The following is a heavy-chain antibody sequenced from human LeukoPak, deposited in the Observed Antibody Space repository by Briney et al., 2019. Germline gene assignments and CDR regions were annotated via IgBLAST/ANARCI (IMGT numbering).Heavy chain of an antibody. D-gene: IGHD2-15*01. V-gene: IGHV1-46*01. CDR1: GYTFTNYV. CDR3: EREYHGGLFDY. J-gene: IGHJ4*02. CDR2: INPGGGGT. Sequence: ASVKVSCKASGYTFTNYVMNWVRQAPGQGLEWMGMINPGGGGTAYAQKFQGRVTMTRDTSTSTVYMELRSLRSEDTAVYYCEREYHGGLFDYWGQGTLVSVSS.